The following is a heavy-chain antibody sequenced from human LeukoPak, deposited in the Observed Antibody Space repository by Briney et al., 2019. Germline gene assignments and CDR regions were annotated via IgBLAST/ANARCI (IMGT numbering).Heavy chain of an antibody. J-gene: IGHJ4*02. V-gene: IGHV3-74*01. Sequence: GGSLRLSCAASGFTFSGSWMHWVRQAPGKGPVWVSRINSDGSSTYYADSVKGRFTISRDNTKNTLYLQMNSLRAEDTAVYYCARDSVFQKTYYFDYWGQGTLVTVSS. CDR3: ARDSVFQKTYYFDY. D-gene: IGHD2-21*01. CDR2: INSDGSST. CDR1: GFTFSGSW.